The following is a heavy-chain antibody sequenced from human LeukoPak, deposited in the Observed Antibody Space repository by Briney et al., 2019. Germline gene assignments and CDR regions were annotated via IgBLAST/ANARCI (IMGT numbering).Heavy chain of an antibody. D-gene: IGHD2-2*01. CDR2: ISGSGGST. J-gene: IGHJ5*02. Sequence: GGSLRLSCAASGFTFSSYAMSWVRQAPGKGLEWVSAISGSGGSTYYADSVKGRFTISRDNSKNTLYLQMNSLRAEDTAVYYCAKVFSPDIVVVPNWFDPWGQGTLVTVSS. CDR3: AKVFSPDIVVVPNWFDP. V-gene: IGHV3-23*01. CDR1: GFTFSSYA.